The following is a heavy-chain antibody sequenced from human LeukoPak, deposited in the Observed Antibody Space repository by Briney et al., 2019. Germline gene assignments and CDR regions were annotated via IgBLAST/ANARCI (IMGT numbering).Heavy chain of an antibody. D-gene: IGHD2-2*01. CDR1: GYTFTSYG. V-gene: IGHV1-69*13. CDR2: IIPIFGTA. Sequence: SVKVSCKASGYTFTSYGISWVRQAPGQGLEWMGGIIPIFGTANYAQKFQGRVTITADESTSTAYMELSSLRSEDTAVYYCARDLNAWYQLLFYWGQGTLVTVSS. CDR3: ARDLNAWYQLLFY. J-gene: IGHJ4*02.